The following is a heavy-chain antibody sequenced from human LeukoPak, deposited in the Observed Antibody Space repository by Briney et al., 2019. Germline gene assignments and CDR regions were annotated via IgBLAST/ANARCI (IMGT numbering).Heavy chain of an antibody. V-gene: IGHV3-30*02. CDR2: IRYDGSNK. J-gene: IGHJ4*02. CDR3: ANGGGAYDVIDY. Sequence: GGSLRLSCAASGFTFRSYGMHWVRQAPGKGLEWVAYIRYDGSNKFYTVFVKGRFTISRDNSKNTLYLQMNSLRSEDTGVYYCANGGGAYDVIDYWGQGTLVTVSS. CDR1: GFTFRSYG. D-gene: IGHD3-16*01.